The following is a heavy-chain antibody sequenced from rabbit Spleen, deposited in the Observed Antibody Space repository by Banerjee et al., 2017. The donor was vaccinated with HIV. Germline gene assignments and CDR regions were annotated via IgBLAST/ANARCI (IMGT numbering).Heavy chain of an antibody. Sequence: QEQLEESGGGLVKPEGSLTLTCKASGFSFSDRDVMCWVRQAPGKGLEWIACINTATGKAVYASWAKGRFTISGTSSTTVTLQMTSLTAADTATYFCARDAGSSFSSYGMDLWGQGTLVTVS. D-gene: IGHD8-1*01. CDR2: INTATGKA. CDR1: GFSFSDRDV. CDR3: ARDAGSSFSSYGMDL. V-gene: IGHV1S45*01. J-gene: IGHJ6*01.